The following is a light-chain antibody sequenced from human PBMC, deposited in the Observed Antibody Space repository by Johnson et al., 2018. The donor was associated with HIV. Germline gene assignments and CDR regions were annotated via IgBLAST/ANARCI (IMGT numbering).Light chain of an antibody. CDR1: SSNIGNKY. V-gene: IGLV1-51*02. CDR2: ENN. J-gene: IGLJ1*01. CDR3: GTWDSSPSAYV. Sequence: QSVLTQSPSVSAAPGQKVTISCSGSSSNIGNKYVSWYQQLPGTAPKLLIYENNKRPSGIPDRFSGSKSGTSATLGITGLQTGDEADYYCGTWDSSPSAYVFGTGTKVTVL.